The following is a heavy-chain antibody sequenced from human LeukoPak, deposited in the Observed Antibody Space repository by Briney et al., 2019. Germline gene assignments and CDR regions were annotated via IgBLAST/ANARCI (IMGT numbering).Heavy chain of an antibody. CDR3: ARDRRDIQDAFDI. CDR1: GFTVSSNY. Sequence: GGSLRLSCAASGFTVSSNYMSWVRQAPGKGLEWVSVIYSGGSTYYADSMKGRFTISRDNSKNTLYLQMNSLRAEDTAVYYCARDRRDIQDAFDIWGQGTMVTVSS. J-gene: IGHJ3*02. V-gene: IGHV3-66*01. D-gene: IGHD2-15*01. CDR2: IYSGGST.